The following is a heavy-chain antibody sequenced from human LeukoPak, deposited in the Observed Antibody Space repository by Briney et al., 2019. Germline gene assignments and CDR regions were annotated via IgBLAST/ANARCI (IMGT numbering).Heavy chain of an antibody. V-gene: IGHV3-53*01. CDR2: IYSGGST. CDR1: GFTVSSNY. J-gene: IGHJ4*02. CDR3: ARELYSSAWRSLGY. D-gene: IGHD6-19*01. Sequence: GGSLRLSCAASGFTVSSNYMSWVRQAPGKGLEWVSVIYSGGSTYYADSVKGRFTISRDNSKNTLYLQMNSLRAEDTAVYYYARELYSSAWRSLGYWGQGTLVTVSS.